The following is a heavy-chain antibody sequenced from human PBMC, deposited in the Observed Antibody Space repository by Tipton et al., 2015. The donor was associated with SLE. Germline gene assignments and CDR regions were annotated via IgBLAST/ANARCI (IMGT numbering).Heavy chain of an antibody. CDR3: AREWARSGYFDL. CDR2: ISSGGNSI. V-gene: IGHV3-11*04. J-gene: IGHJ2*01. CDR1: GFTFSDYY. Sequence: SLRLSCAASGFTFSDYYMTWVRQAPGKGLEWVSFISSGGNSIYYVDSVQGRFTISRDNAKNTVSLQMNSLRAEDTAVYYCAREWARSGYFDLWGRGTLVTVSS. D-gene: IGHD1-26*01.